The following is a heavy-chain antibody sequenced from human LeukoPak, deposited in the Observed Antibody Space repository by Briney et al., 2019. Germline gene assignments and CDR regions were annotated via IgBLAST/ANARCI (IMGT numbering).Heavy chain of an antibody. V-gene: IGHV3-15*01. D-gene: IGHD3-10*01. J-gene: IGHJ4*02. CDR1: GFTFSNAW. CDR3: TRDPGLL. CDR2: IKSNTDGGTT. Sequence: GGSLRLSCAASGFTFSNAWMSWVRQAPGKGLEWVGRIKSNTDGGTTDYAAPVKGRFTISRDDSKNTLYLQMNSLKTEDTAVYYCTRDPGLLGGQGTLVTVSS.